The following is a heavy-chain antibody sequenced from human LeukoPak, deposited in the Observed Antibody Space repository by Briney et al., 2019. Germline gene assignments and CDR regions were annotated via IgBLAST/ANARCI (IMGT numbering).Heavy chain of an antibody. J-gene: IGHJ3*02. CDR3: ATSSVWGGAFNI. Sequence: GGSLRLSCSASGFTFSDYAMYWVRQAPGKGLEFVSAISSNGYSTYYGDSAKGRFTISRDNSKNTLYLQMSGLRVEDTAVYYCATSSVWGGAFNIWGQGTMVTVSS. CDR1: GFTFSDYA. V-gene: IGHV3-64D*09. D-gene: IGHD3-16*01. CDR2: ISSNGYST.